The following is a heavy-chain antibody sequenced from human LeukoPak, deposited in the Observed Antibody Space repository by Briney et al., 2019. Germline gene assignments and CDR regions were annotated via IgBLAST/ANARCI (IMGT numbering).Heavy chain of an antibody. V-gene: IGHV4-38-2*02. CDR1: GYSIGSGYY. J-gene: IGHJ3*02. CDR2: IYHSGST. Sequence: SETLSLTCAVSGYSIGSGYYWGWIRQPPGRGLEWIGSIYHSGSTYYNPSLKSRVTILVDTSKNQFSLKLSSVTAADTAVYYCARDYGDFDAFDIWGQGTMVTVSS. CDR3: ARDYGDFDAFDI. D-gene: IGHD4-17*01.